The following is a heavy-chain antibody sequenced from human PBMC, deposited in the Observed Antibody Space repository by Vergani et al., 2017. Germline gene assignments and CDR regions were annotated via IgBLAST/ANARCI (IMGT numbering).Heavy chain of an antibody. CDR2: ISSSSSYI. Sequence: EVQLVESGGGLVQPGGSLRLSCAASGFTFSSYSMNWVRQAPGKGLEWVSSISSSSSYIYYADSVKGRFTISRDNAKNSLYLQMNSLRAEDTAVYYCASGYSGYDWGGFDYWGQGTLVTVSS. D-gene: IGHD5-12*01. J-gene: IGHJ4*02. CDR3: ASGYSGYDWGGFDY. CDR1: GFTFSSYS. V-gene: IGHV3-21*01.